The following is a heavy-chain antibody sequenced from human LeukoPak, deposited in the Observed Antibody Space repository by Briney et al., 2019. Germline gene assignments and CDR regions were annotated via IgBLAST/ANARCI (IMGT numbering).Heavy chain of an antibody. J-gene: IGHJ4*02. Sequence: PSETLSLTCTVSGGSISSGGYYWSWIRQHPGKGLEWIGYIYYSGSTYYNPSLKSRVTISVHTSKNQFSLKLSSVTAADTAVYYCARGGCSGGSCYLIGYWGQGTLVTVSS. CDR3: ARGGCSGGSCYLIGY. D-gene: IGHD2-15*01. CDR2: IYYSGST. V-gene: IGHV4-31*03. CDR1: GGSISSGGYY.